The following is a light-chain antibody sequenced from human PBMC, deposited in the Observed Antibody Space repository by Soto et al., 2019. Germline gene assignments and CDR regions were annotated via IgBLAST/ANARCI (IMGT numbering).Light chain of an antibody. V-gene: IGKV1-5*03. CDR2: KAS. J-gene: IGKJ1*01. Sequence: DIQMTQSPSTLSGTVGDRVTITCLASQTISSWLAWYQQKPGKAPKLLIYKASTLKSGVPSRFSGSGSGTEFTLTISSLQPDDVATYYCQHYNSYSETFCQGTMVDIK. CDR1: QTISSW. CDR3: QHYNSYSET.